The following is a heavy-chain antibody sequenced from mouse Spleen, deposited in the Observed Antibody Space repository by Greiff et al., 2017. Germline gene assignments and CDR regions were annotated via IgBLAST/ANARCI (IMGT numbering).Heavy chain of an antibody. D-gene: IGHD2-1*01. Sequence: QVQLKESGPRLVQPSQSLSITCTVSGFSLTSYCVHWVRQSPGKGLEWLGVIWSGGSTDYNAAFISRLSISKDNSKSQVFFKMNSLQADDTAIYYCARKNGNYWYFDVWGAGTTVTVSS. CDR2: IWSGGST. J-gene: IGHJ1*01. V-gene: IGHV2-2*01. CDR3: ARKNGNYWYFDV. CDR1: GFSLTSYC.